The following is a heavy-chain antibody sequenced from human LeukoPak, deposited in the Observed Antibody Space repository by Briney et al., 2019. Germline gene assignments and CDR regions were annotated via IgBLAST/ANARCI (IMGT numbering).Heavy chain of an antibody. CDR3: ARLPTGSSLHY. J-gene: IGHJ4*02. CDR1: GFTFSTYW. Sequence: GGSLRLSCAASGFTFSTYWMHWVRQAPGKGLVWVSSMNSDGSNKRYADSVKGRFTISRDSAENTLYLQMNSLRAEDTAVYYCARLPTGSSLHYWGQGTLVTVSS. D-gene: IGHD6-6*01. V-gene: IGHV3-74*01. CDR2: MNSDGSNK.